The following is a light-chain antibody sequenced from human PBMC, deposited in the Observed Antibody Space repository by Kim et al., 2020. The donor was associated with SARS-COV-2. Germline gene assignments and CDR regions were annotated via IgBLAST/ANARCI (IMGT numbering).Light chain of an antibody. CDR3: QQYGSSLLT. CDR1: QSIGSAF. Sequence: LGPGERATRSCRASQSIGSAFLAWYRRRPGQAPRLLVSGASIRATGIPDRFSGSGSGTGFTLTISRLEPEVFGVYYCQQYGSSLLTFGGGTKLEI. V-gene: IGKV3-20*01. CDR2: GAS. J-gene: IGKJ4*01.